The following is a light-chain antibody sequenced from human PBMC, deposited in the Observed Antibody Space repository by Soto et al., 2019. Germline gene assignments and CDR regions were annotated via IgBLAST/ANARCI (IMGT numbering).Light chain of an antibody. CDR1: QNVNSK. CDR3: QQYNNWWT. V-gene: IGKV3-15*01. Sequence: EIVLTQSPGTLSLSPGERATLSCWASQNVNSKLAWYQQKPGRAPRLLIYGASTRATGIPARFSGSGSGTEFTLTISSLQSEDFAVYYCQQYNNWWTFGQGTKVDIK. CDR2: GAS. J-gene: IGKJ1*01.